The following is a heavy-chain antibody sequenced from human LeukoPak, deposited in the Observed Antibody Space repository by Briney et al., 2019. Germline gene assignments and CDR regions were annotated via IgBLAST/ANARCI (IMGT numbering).Heavy chain of an antibody. CDR3: ARLRRVPAAITRFYYYYYMDV. J-gene: IGHJ6*03. CDR2: INHSGST. D-gene: IGHD2-2*01. Sequence: PSETLSLTCAVYGGSFSGYYWSWIRQPPGKGLEWIGEINHSGSTNYNPSLKSRVTISVDTSKNQFSLKLSYVTAADTAVYYCARLRRVPAAITRFYYYYYMDVWGKGTTVTVSS. CDR1: GGSFSGYY. V-gene: IGHV4-34*01.